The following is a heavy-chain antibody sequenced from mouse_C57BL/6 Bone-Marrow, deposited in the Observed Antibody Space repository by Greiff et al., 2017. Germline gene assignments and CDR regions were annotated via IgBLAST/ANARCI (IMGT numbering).Heavy chain of an antibody. V-gene: IGHV3-6*01. J-gene: IGHJ3*01. CDR1: GYSITSGYY. CDR2: ISYDGSN. CDR3: ARELEAY. Sequence: EVHLVESGPGLVKPSQSLSLTCSVTGYSITSGYYWNWIRQFPGNKLEWMGYISYDGSNNYNPSLKNRISITRDTSKNQFFLKLNSVTTEDTATXYCARELEAYWGEETLVTVSA.